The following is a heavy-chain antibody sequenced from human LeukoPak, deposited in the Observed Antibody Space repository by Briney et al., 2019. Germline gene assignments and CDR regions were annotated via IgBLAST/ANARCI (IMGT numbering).Heavy chain of an antibody. CDR1: GHGFTSYW. J-gene: IGHJ4*02. CDR2: IDPSDSYT. D-gene: IGHD3-10*01. CDR3: ARTSWFGVDY. Sequence: GDSLKISCKGSGHGFTSYWISWVRQMPGKGLEWMGRIDPSDSYTNYSPSFQGHVTISADKSISTAYLQWSSLTASDTAMYYCARTSWFGVDYWGQGTLVTVSS. V-gene: IGHV5-10-1*01.